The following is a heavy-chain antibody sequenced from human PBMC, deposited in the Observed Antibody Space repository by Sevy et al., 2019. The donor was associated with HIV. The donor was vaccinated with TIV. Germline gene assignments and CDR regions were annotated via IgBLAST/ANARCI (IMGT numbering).Heavy chain of an antibody. D-gene: IGHD2-15*01. CDR3: AKDHLGYCSGGSWFFSDY. Sequence: GGSLRLSCAASGFTFSSYGMHWVRQAPGKGLEWVAVISYDGSNKYYADSVKGRFTISRDNSKNTLYLQMNSLRAEDKAVYYCAKDHLGYCSGGSWFFSDYWGQGTLVTVSS. J-gene: IGHJ4*02. CDR1: GFTFSSYG. V-gene: IGHV3-30*18. CDR2: ISYDGSNK.